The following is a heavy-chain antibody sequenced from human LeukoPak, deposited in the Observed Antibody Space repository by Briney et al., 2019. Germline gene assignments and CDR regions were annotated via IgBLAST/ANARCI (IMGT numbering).Heavy chain of an antibody. Sequence: SVKVSCKASGGTFSSYAISWVRQAPGQGLEWMGRIIPILGIANYAQKFQGRVTITADKSTSTAYMELSSLRSEDTAVYYCARAHYATVTNPYFDCYYGMDVWGQGTTVTVSS. CDR2: IIPILGIA. J-gene: IGHJ6*02. CDR3: ARAHYATVTNPYFDCYYGMDV. CDR1: GGTFSSYA. D-gene: IGHD4-17*01. V-gene: IGHV1-69*04.